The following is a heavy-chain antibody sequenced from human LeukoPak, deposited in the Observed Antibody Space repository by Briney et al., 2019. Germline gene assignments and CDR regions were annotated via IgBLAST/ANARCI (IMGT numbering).Heavy chain of an antibody. CDR3: ARRRVYLYRSSWYYYYYYMDV. CDR2: INHSGST. J-gene: IGHJ6*03. CDR1: GGSFSGYY. Sequence: SKTLSLTCAAYGGSFSGYYWSWIRQPPGKGLEWIGEINHSGSTNYNPSLKSRVTISVDTSKNQFSLKLSSVTAADTAVYYCARRRVYLYRSSWYYYYYYMDVWGKGTTVTVSS. D-gene: IGHD6-13*01. V-gene: IGHV4-34*01.